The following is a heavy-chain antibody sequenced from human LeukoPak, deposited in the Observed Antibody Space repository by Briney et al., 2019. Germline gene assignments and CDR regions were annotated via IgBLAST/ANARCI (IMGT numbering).Heavy chain of an antibody. CDR3: GRGDGTHSDS. Sequence: PSETLSLTCAVSGGSFSSYFWNWIRQPPGKGLEWIGRINHSGSTNYNPSLKTRLTTSVNTPTNQFSRRLGTGTAADPALFYFGRGDGTHSDSWGQGTLVTVSS. CDR2: INHSGST. CDR1: GGSFSSYF. J-gene: IGHJ4*02. D-gene: IGHD1-1*01. V-gene: IGHV4-34*01.